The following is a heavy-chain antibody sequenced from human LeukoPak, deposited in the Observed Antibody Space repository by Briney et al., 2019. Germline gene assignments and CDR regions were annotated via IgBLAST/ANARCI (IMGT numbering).Heavy chain of an antibody. J-gene: IGHJ4*02. CDR1: GYTFTGYY. CDR2: INPNSGGT. D-gene: IGHD6-19*01. V-gene: IGHV1-2*06. Sequence: ASVKVSCKASGYTFTGYYMHWVRQAPGQGLEWMGRINPNSGGTNYAQKFQGRVTMTRDTSISTAYMELSRLRSDDTAMYCCASLEAPGIAVAGTWVDYWGQGTLVTVSS. CDR3: ASLEAPGIAVAGTWVDY.